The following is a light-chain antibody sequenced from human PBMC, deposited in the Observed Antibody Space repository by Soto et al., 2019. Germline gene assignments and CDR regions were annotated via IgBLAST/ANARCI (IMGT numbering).Light chain of an antibody. CDR3: CSYAGSSLVV. CDR1: RSDVGGYNY. CDR2: DVS. J-gene: IGLJ2*01. V-gene: IGLV2-11*01. Sequence: QSALTQPRSVSGSPGQSVTISCTGTRSDVGGYNYVSWYQQHPGKAPKLMIYDVSQRPSGVPDRFSGSKSGNTASLTISGLQAEDEADYYCCSYAGSSLVVFGGGTKLTVL.